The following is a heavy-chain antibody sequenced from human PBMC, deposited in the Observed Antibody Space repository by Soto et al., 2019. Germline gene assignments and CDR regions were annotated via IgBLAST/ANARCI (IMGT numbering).Heavy chain of an antibody. CDR3: ARDFARPEVVPAANAPSVYYYGMDV. D-gene: IGHD2-2*01. CDR2: ISAYNGNT. J-gene: IGHJ6*02. Sequence: ASVKVSCKASGYTFTSYGISWVRQAPGQGLEWMGWISAYNGNTNYAQKLQGRVTMTTDTSTSTAYMELRSLRSDDTAVYYCARDFARPEVVPAANAPSVYYYGMDVWGQGTTVTVSS. CDR1: GYTFTSYG. V-gene: IGHV1-18*04.